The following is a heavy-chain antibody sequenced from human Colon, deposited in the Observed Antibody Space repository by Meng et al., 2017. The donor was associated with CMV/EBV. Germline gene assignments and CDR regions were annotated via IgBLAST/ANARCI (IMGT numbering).Heavy chain of an antibody. V-gene: IGHV3-30*02. CDR2: IRFGGSQQ. D-gene: IGHD7-27*01. Sequence: SVGVVGRPGGCLRLSCVTSGFMFSHYSMQGVRPSPGTGLEWLAPIRFGGSQQFYAQSAQGRFTVSRHDPKNTLYLQMNDLRPEDTGVYYCATDHLWGMPNWGRGTLVTVSS. CDR1: GFMFSHYS. CDR3: ATDHLWGMPN. J-gene: IGHJ4*02.